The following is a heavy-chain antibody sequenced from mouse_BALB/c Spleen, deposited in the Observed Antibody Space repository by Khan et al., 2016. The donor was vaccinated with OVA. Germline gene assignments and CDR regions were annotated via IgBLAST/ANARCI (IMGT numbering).Heavy chain of an antibody. CDR1: GYTFTDYY. Sequence: QVQLQQPGAELARPGASVKLSCKASGYTFTDYYINWVKQRTGQGLGWIGDICPGNGNTYYNENFKGKATLTADKSSSTAFMHLSSLTSEDSAVYFCTRSGIGSFAFWGQGTLVTVAA. CDR3: TRSGIGSFAF. CDR2: ICPGNGNT. D-gene: IGHD2-14*01. V-gene: IGHV1-77*01. J-gene: IGHJ3*01.